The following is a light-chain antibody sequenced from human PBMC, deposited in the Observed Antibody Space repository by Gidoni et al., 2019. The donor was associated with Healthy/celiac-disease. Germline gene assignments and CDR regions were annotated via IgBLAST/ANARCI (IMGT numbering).Light chain of an antibody. V-gene: IGLV1-40*01. Sequence: QSVLTQPPSVSGAPGQRVTISCTGSSSNSGAGYDVHWYQHLPGTAPKLLIYDGSNRPSGVPDRFSGSKSGTSASLAITGLQAEDEADYYCQSYDSSLSAWVFGGGTKLTVL. CDR2: DGS. CDR3: QSYDSSLSAWV. J-gene: IGLJ3*02. CDR1: SSNSGAGYD.